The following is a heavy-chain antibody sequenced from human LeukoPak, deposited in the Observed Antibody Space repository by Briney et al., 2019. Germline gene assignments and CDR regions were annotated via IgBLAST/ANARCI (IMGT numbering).Heavy chain of an antibody. CDR1: GFTFNNYA. V-gene: IGHV3-23*01. CDR3: AKGNQYSSSLDY. J-gene: IGHJ4*02. CDR2: ISPSGDST. D-gene: IGHD6-13*01. Sequence: GGSLRLSCAASGFTFNNYAMNWVRQAPGKGLEWVSHISPSGDSTYYADSVKGRFTISRDSSKNTLYLQMNSLRAEDTAVYYCAKGNQYSSSLDYWGQGTLVTVSS.